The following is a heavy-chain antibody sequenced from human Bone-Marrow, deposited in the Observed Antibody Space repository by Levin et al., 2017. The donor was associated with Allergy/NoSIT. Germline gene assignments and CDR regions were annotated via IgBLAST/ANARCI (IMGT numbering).Heavy chain of an antibody. CDR1: GGSINSGDSY. V-gene: IGHV4-30-4*01. Sequence: PSETLSLTCNVSGGSINSGDSYWSWIRQPPGKGLEWIGYIYYSGSTYYNPSLKSRITISIDTSKSQFSLQLSSVTAADTAVYYWARLSLTFYDILTGYYSPIGTFDYWGQGTLVTVSS. D-gene: IGHD3-9*01. J-gene: IGHJ4*02. CDR2: IYYSGST. CDR3: ARLSLTFYDILTGYYSPIGTFDY.